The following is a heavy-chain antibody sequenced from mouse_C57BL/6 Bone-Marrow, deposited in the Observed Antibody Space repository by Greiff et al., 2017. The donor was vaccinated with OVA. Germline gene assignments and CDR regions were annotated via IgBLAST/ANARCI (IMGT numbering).Heavy chain of an antibody. Sequence: VQLQQSGPELVKPGASVKMSCKASGYTFTDYNMHWVKQSHGKSLEWIGYINPNNGGTSYNQKFKGKATLTVNKSSSTAYMELRSLTSEDSAVYYCTEGEVSFDYWGQGTTLTVSS. CDR3: TEGEVSFDY. CDR1: GYTFTDYN. V-gene: IGHV1-22*01. CDR2: INPNNGGT. J-gene: IGHJ2*01.